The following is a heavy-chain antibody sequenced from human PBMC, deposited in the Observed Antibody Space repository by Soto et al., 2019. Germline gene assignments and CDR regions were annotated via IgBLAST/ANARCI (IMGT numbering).Heavy chain of an antibody. CDR3: ARHLGGNHYYYGMDV. CDR1: GGTFSSYA. CDR2: IIPIFGTA. D-gene: IGHD3-16*01. V-gene: IGHV1-69*05. J-gene: IGHJ6*02. Sequence: QVQLVQSGAEVKKPGSSVKVSCKASGGTFSSYAISWVRQAPGQGLEWMGGIIPIFGTADYAQKFQGRVTXPXXXFXRTAYMELSSLRSEDTAVYYCARHLGGNHYYYGMDVWGQGTTVTVSS.